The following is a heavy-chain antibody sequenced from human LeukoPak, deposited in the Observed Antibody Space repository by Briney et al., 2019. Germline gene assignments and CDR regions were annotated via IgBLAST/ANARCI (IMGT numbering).Heavy chain of an antibody. V-gene: IGHV4-59*01. Sequence: SETLSLTCTVFGGSISSYYWSWIRQPPGKGLEWIGYIYYSGSTNYNPSLKSRVTISVDTSKNQFSLKLSSVTAADTAVYYCARVVVPAANWYFDLWGRGTLVTVSS. J-gene: IGHJ2*01. D-gene: IGHD2-2*01. CDR2: IYYSGST. CDR1: GGSISSYY. CDR3: ARVVVPAANWYFDL.